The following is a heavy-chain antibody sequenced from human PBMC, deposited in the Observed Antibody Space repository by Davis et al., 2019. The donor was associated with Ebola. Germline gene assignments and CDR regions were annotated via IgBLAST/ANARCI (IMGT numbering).Heavy chain of an antibody. CDR3: ATAMARYYYYGMDV. J-gene: IGHJ6*02. CDR1: GFTFSSYS. CDR2: ISSSSSTI. Sequence: GGSLRLSCAASGFTFSSYSMNWVRQAPGKGLEWVSYISSSSSTIYYADSVKGRFTISRDNSKNTLYLQMNSLRAEDTAVYYCATAMARYYYYGMDVWGQGTTVTVSS. D-gene: IGHD3-10*01. V-gene: IGHV3-48*01.